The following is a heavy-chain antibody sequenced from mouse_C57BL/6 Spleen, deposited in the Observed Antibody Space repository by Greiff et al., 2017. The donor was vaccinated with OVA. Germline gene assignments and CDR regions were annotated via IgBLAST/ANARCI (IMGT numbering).Heavy chain of an antibody. Sequence: EVKLMESGGGLVKPGGSLKLSCAASGFTFSDYGMHWVRQAPEKGLEWVAYISSGSSTIYYADTVKGRFTISRDNAKNTLFLQMTSLRSEDTAMYYCARGLLPYAMDYWGQGTSVTVSS. V-gene: IGHV5-17*01. J-gene: IGHJ4*01. CDR1: GFTFSDYG. CDR3: ARGLLPYAMDY. CDR2: ISSGSSTI. D-gene: IGHD1-1*01.